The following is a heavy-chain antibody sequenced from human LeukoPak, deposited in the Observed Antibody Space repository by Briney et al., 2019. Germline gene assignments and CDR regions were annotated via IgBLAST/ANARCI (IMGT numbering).Heavy chain of an antibody. CDR2: INWNGGST. D-gene: IGHD6-13*01. CDR1: GFTFDDYG. Sequence: GGSLRLSCAASGFTFDDYGMSWVRQAPGKGLEWVSGINWNGGSTGYADSVKGRFTISRDNAKNSLYLQMNSLRAEDTALYYCARWYRSSWYLPDAFDIWGQGTMVTVSS. V-gene: IGHV3-20*04. J-gene: IGHJ3*02. CDR3: ARWYRSSWYLPDAFDI.